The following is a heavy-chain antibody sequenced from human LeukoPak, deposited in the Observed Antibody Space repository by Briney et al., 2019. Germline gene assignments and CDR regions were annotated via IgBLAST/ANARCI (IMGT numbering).Heavy chain of an antibody. V-gene: IGHV4-61*02. J-gene: IGHJ3*02. Sequence: PSETLSLTCTVSGDSISSGDYYWSWIRQPAGKGLEWIGRISSSGSTNYNPSLKSRVTISVDTSKNQFSLKLSSVTAADTAVYFCARGPYSYDSSGAFDIWSQGTVVTVSS. CDR1: GDSISSGDYY. D-gene: IGHD3-22*01. CDR3: ARGPYSYDSSGAFDI. CDR2: ISSSGST.